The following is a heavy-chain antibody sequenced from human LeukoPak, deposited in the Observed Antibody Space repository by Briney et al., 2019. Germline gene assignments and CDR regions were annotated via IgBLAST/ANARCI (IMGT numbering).Heavy chain of an antibody. CDR1: GYTFTSYG. V-gene: IGHV1-18*01. CDR3: ARTYDRGGYYYYQPEEWSGSFDS. J-gene: IGHJ5*01. Sequence: ASVKVSCKASGYTFTSYGMRWVRQAPGQGLEWMGWINAYNGNTNYAQKLRGRVTMTTDTSTSTAYMELRSLRSDDTAVYYCARTYDRGGYYYYQPEEWSGSFDSWGQGTLVTVSS. D-gene: IGHD3-22*01. CDR2: INAYNGNT.